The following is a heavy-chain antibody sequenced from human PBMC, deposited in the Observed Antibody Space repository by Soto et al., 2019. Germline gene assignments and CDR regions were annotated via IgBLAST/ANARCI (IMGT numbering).Heavy chain of an antibody. CDR1: GGSVSSGTYY. D-gene: IGHD3-9*01. CDR3: ARTEAGYFDY. J-gene: IGHJ4*02. V-gene: IGHV4-61*03. CDR2: IYYSGST. Sequence: SETLSLTCTVSGGSVSSGTYYWGWIRQPPGKGLEWIGYIYYSGSTNYSPSLKNRVTMSIDTSKNHFSLNLSSMTAADTAVYYCARTEAGYFDYWGQGTLVTVSS.